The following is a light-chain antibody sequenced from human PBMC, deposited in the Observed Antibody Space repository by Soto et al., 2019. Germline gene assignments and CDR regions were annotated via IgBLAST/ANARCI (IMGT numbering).Light chain of an antibody. CDR2: GAS. Sequence: EIVLTQSPGTLSLSPGEGATLSCRSSQSVRNNYLAWYQQRPGQAPRLLIYGASSKATGVADRFTGSGSGTDFTLTISRLEPQGSAIYYCQHYGTFVTFGPWTKVEIK. J-gene: IGKJ3*01. V-gene: IGKV3-20*01. CDR3: QHYGTFVT. CDR1: QSVRNNY.